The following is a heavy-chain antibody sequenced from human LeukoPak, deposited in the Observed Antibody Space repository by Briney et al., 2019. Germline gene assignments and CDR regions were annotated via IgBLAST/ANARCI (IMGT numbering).Heavy chain of an antibody. V-gene: IGHV4-59*08. Sequence: SETLSLTCTVSGGSISSYYWSWIRQPPGKGLEWIGYIYYSGSTNYNPSLKSRVTISVDTSKNQFSLKLSSVTAADTAVYYCAGSYYYGSGSYYNGGFDYWGQETLVTVSS. CDR2: IYYSGST. CDR3: AGSYYYGSGSYYNGGFDY. CDR1: GGSISSYY. D-gene: IGHD3-10*01. J-gene: IGHJ4*02.